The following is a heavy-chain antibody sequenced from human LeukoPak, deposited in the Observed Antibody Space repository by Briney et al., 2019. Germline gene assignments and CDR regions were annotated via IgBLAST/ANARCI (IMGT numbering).Heavy chain of an antibody. Sequence: PGGSLRLSCAASGFTFSSYAMHWVRQAPGKGLEWVAVISYDGSNKYYADSVKGRFTISRDNSKNTLYLQMNSLRADDTAVYYCARCPAAITSCFGYWGQGTLVTVSS. CDR3: ARCPAAITSCFGY. V-gene: IGHV3-30-3*01. CDR2: ISYDGSNK. CDR1: GFTFSSYA. J-gene: IGHJ4*02. D-gene: IGHD2-2*02.